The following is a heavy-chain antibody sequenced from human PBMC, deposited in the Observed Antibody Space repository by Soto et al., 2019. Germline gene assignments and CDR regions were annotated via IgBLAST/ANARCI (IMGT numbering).Heavy chain of an antibody. CDR3: ASPAAGTDRSDY. J-gene: IGHJ4*02. CDR1: GGSFSGYY. CDR2: INHSGST. V-gene: IGHV4-34*01. Sequence: QVQLQQWGAGLLKPSETLSLTCAVYGGSFSGYYWSWIRQPPGKVLEWIGEINHSGSTNYNPSLKSRVTISVDTSKNQFSLKLSSVTAADTAVYYCASPAAGTDRSDYWGQGTLVTVSS. D-gene: IGHD6-13*01.